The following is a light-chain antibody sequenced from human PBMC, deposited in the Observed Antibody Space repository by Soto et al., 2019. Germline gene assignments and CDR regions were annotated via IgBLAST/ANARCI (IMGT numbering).Light chain of an antibody. Sequence: QSVLTQPASVSGSPGQSITISCTGTSSDVGNYNYVSWYQQHPGKAPKLMIYDVSNRPSGVSNRFSGSESGNTASLTIFGLQTEDEADYYCNSYTSSSTLVFGTGTKAPS. J-gene: IGLJ1*01. CDR2: DVS. CDR3: NSYTSSSTLV. V-gene: IGLV2-14*03. CDR1: SSDVGNYNY.